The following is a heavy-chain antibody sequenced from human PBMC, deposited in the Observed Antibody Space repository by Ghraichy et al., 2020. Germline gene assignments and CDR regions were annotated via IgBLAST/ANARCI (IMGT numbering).Heavy chain of an antibody. CDR3: ARETLDAYGSGSYYLDAFDI. CDR1: GGSISSSSYY. V-gene: IGHV4-39*07. Sequence: SETLSLTCTVSGGSISSSSYYWGWIRQPPGKGLEWIGSIYYSGSTYYNPSLKSRVTISVDTSKNQFSLKLSSVTAADTAVYYCARETLDAYGSGSYYLDAFDIWGQGTMVTVSS. D-gene: IGHD3-10*01. J-gene: IGHJ3*02. CDR2: IYYSGST.